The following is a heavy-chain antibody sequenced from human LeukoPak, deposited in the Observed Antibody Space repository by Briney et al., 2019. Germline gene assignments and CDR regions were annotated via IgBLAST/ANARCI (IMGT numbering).Heavy chain of an antibody. D-gene: IGHD3-3*01. J-gene: IGHJ4*02. CDR1: GYSFTSYW. CDR2: IYPGDSDT. CDR3: ARRHSNYWSGYHLDY. V-gene: IGHV5-51*01. Sequence: GESLKISCKGSGYSFTSYWIGWVRQMPGKGLEWMGIIYPGDSDTRYSPSFQGQVTISADKSISTAYLQWSSLKASDTAIYYCARRHSNYWSGYHLDYWGQGTLVTVSS.